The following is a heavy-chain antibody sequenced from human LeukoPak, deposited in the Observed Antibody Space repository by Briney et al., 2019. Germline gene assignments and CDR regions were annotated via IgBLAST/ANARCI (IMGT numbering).Heavy chain of an antibody. J-gene: IGHJ4*02. CDR2: ISGSGANT. Sequence: GGSLRLSCAASGFTFSSYGMLWVRQAPGKGLEWVSAISGSGANTYHADSVKGRFTISRDNSKNTLSLQMNSLRAEDTAVYYCAIEIAATRDYWGQGTLVTVSS. CDR1: GFTFSSYG. V-gene: IGHV3-23*01. D-gene: IGHD2-15*01. CDR3: AIEIAATRDY.